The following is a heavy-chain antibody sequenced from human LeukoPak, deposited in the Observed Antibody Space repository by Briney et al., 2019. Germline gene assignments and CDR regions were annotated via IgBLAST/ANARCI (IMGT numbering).Heavy chain of an antibody. D-gene: IGHD5-18*01. CDR2: IYSGGST. V-gene: IGHV3-53*01. CDR1: GFTVSTNY. J-gene: IGHJ4*02. CDR3: ARERINSYGSPFGY. Sequence: GGSLRLSCAASGFTVSTNYMSWVRQAPGNGLEWVSVIYSGGSTYYADSVKGRFTISRDNSKNTLYLQLNSLRAEDTAVYYCARERINSYGSPFGYWGQGTLVTVSS.